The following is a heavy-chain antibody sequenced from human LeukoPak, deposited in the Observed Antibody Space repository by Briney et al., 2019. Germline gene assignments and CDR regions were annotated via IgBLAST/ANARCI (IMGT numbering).Heavy chain of an antibody. Sequence: SQTLSLTCAISGDSVSSNSVTWNWIRQPPSRGLEWLGRTYYRSTWYNDYAVSVRGRITVNPDTSKNQFSLHLNSVTPEDTAVYYCARRLSQYDCFDPWGQGILVTVSS. CDR1: GDSVSSNSVT. D-gene: IGHD2-2*01. CDR2: TYYRSTWYN. J-gene: IGHJ5*02. CDR3: ARRLSQYDCFDP. V-gene: IGHV6-1*01.